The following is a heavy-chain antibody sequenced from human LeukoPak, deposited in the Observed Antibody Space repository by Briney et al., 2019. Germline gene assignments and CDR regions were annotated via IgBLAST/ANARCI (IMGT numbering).Heavy chain of an antibody. V-gene: IGHV4-4*07. CDR3: ARAIAARRRVGWDYFDY. CDR1: GASLNNYY. CDR2: IYNSGST. Sequence: SETLSLTCTVSGASLNNYYWSWIRQPAGKGLEWIGRIYNSGSTNYNPSLKSRVIMSVDTPKNQFSLKLSSVTAADAAVYFCARAIAARRRVGWDYFDYWGQGTLVTVSS. D-gene: IGHD6-6*01. J-gene: IGHJ4*02.